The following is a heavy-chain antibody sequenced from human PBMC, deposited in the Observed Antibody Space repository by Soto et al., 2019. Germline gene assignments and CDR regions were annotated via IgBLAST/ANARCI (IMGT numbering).Heavy chain of an antibody. J-gene: IGHJ6*02. V-gene: IGHV3-7*05. Sequence: GGSLRLSCAAPGFTFSSCWMSWVRQAPGKGLEWVANIKQDGSEKYYVDSVKGRFTISRDNAKNSLYLQMNSLRAEDTAVYYCARDSGAAGTVEKHRSYRTSPGGMDVWGQGTTVTVSS. CDR2: IKQDGSEK. D-gene: IGHD6-13*01. CDR1: GFTFSSCW. CDR3: ARDSGAAGTVEKHRSYRTSPGGMDV.